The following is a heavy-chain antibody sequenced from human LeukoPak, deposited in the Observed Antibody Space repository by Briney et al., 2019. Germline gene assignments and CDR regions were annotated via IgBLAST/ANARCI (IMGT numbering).Heavy chain of an antibody. CDR3: ARDLGIAACPDY. D-gene: IGHD6-6*01. J-gene: IGHJ4*02. Sequence: PSETLSLTCTVSGGSISSYYWSWIRQPPGKGLEWIGYIYNSGSTNYNPSLKSRVTISVDTSKNQFSLKLSSVTAADTAVYYCARDLGIAACPDYWGQGTLVTVSS. CDR2: IYNSGST. CDR1: GGSISSYY. V-gene: IGHV4-4*08.